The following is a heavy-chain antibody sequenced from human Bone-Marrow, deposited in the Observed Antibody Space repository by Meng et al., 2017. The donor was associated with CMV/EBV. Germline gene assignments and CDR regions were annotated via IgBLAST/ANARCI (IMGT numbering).Heavy chain of an antibody. CDR3: ARIVVTRSYYYYGMDV. V-gene: IGHV4-39*01. D-gene: IGHD1-1*01. CDR2: IYYSGST. J-gene: IGHJ6*02. Sequence: SETLSLTCTVSGGSISSGDYYWGWIRQPPGKGLEWIGNIYYSGSTHYNASLKSRATISVDTSERQFSLKLSSVTAADTALYYCARIVVTRSYYYYGMDVWGQGTTVTSP. CDR1: GGSISSGDYY.